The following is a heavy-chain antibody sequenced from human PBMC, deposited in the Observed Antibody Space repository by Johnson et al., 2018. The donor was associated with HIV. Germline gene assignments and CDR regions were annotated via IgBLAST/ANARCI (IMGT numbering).Heavy chain of an antibody. D-gene: IGHD3-3*01. Sequence: QVQLVESGGGVVQPGRSLRLSCAASGFTFSSYAMHWVRQAPGKGLEWAAVISHEGSKTDYADSVNGRVTISRDNSKNTLYLQINSLRAEDTAVYYCARDKVTYYDFWSGSGGAFDMWGQGTLVTVSS. CDR1: GFTFSSYA. J-gene: IGHJ3*02. CDR3: ARDKVTYYDFWSGSGGAFDM. CDR2: ISHEGSKT. V-gene: IGHV3-30*04.